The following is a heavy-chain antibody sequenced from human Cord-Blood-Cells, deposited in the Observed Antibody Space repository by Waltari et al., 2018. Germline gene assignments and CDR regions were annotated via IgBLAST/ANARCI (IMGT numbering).Heavy chain of an antibody. CDR3: ASRGRGRGYDDAFDI. CDR2: VIPKLGTA. CDR1: GGSFSRHA. Sequence: QVQLVQSGAAVKKPGSSVKVSCKASGGSFSRHALSWGRPAPGQGLEWMGVVIPKLGTANYAQKVQGRVAITAEESTSTAYMELSSLRSEDTAVYYCASRGRGRGYDDAFDIWGQGTMVTVSS. V-gene: IGHV1-69*01. D-gene: IGHD5-12*01. J-gene: IGHJ3*02.